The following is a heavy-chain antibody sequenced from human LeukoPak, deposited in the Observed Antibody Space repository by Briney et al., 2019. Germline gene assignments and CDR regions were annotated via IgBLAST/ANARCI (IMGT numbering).Heavy chain of an antibody. J-gene: IGHJ5*02. V-gene: IGHV3-11*01. CDR2: ISSSGSTI. Sequence: GGSLRLSCAASGFTFSDYYMSWIRQAPGKGLEWVSYISSSGSTIYYADSVKGRFTISRDNAKNSLYLQMNSLRAEDTAVYYCARDSAVPAAGWSDPWGQGTLVTVSS. CDR1: GFTFSDYY. D-gene: IGHD2-2*01. CDR3: ARDSAVPAAGWSDP.